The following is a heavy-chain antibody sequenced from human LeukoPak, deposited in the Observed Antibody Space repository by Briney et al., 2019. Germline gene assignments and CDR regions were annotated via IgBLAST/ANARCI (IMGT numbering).Heavy chain of an antibody. CDR2: IWDDGSNK. J-gene: IGHJ1*01. V-gene: IGHV3-33*03. D-gene: IGHD2-2*01. CDR1: GFTFSSYA. Sequence: PGGSLRLSCAASGFTFSSYAMSWVRQAPGKGLEWVAIIWDDGSNKYYADSVKGRFTISRDNSKNTLYLQMNSLRAEDTAVYYCATHRGYCSDTSCYDWYYQHWGQGTLVSVSS. CDR3: ATHRGYCSDTSCYDWYYQH.